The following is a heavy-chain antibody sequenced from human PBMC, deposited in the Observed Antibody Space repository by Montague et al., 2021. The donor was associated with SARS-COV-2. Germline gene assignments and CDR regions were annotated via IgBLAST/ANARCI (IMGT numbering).Heavy chain of an antibody. V-gene: IGHV6-1*01. J-gene: IGHJ4*02. Sequence: CAISGDSVSTNSDTWNWVRLSPSRGLEWLGRTYYRSEWYSDYSVSVESRISINPDTSKNQFSLQLNSVTPEDTAVYYCARAERGSCGDGNCYQYLFNYWGQGTLVTVSS. CDR2: TYYRSEWYS. CDR3: ARAERGSCGDGNCYQYLFNY. CDR1: GDSVSTNSDT. D-gene: IGHD2-15*01.